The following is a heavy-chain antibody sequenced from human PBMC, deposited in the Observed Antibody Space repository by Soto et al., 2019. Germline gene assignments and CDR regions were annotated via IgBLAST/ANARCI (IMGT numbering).Heavy chain of an antibody. Sequence: PSETLSLTCTVSGGSISSYYWSWIRQPPGKRLEWIGYIYYSGSTNYNPSLKSRVTISRDTSKNQFSLKLFSVTAADTAVYYCATWSGSYFPYWGQGTLVTVSS. CDR2: IYYSGST. CDR1: GGSISSYY. J-gene: IGHJ4*02. CDR3: ATWSGSYFPY. D-gene: IGHD3-3*01. V-gene: IGHV4-59*01.